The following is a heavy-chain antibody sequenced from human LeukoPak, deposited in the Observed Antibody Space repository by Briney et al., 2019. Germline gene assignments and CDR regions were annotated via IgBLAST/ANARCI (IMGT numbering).Heavy chain of an antibody. CDR2: VYHTGSI. D-gene: IGHD3-10*01. V-gene: IGHV4-30-2*01. Sequence: SETLSLTCAVSGGSISSGDYPWSWIRQPPGEGLEWIGHVYHTGSIQYNPSLKSRVTLSVDRSKSQFSLRLSSVTAADTAVYYCTRQASGSYYMDYWGQGILVTVSS. CDR3: TRQASGSYYMDY. J-gene: IGHJ4*02. CDR1: GGSISSGDYP.